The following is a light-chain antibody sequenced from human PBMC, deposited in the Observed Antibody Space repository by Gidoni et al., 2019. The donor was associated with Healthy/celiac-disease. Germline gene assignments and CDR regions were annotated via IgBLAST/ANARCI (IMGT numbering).Light chain of an antibody. J-gene: IGKJ5*01. CDR3: QQANSFPIT. Sequence: DIQMTQSPSSVSASVGDRVTITCRASQKIITWLAWYQQKPGKAPKFLIYGASTLHGGVPSRFSGSGSGTEFTLTISSLQPEDFATYYCQQANSFPITFGQGTRLEL. CDR2: GAS. V-gene: IGKV1-12*01. CDR1: QKIITW.